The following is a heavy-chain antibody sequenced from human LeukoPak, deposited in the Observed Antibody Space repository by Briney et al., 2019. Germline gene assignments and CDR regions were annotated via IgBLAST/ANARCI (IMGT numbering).Heavy chain of an antibody. V-gene: IGHV3-23*01. J-gene: IGHJ4*02. Sequence: GGSLRLSCAASGFTFSSYAMSWVRQAPGKGLEWVSGIGASGDSTYYADSVKGRFTISRDNSKNTLYLQMNSLRAEDTAVYYCAKESGRHGIGIFAYFRYWGQGTLVTVSS. D-gene: IGHD1-26*01. CDR2: IGASGDST. CDR3: AKESGRHGIGIFAYFRY. CDR1: GFTFSSYA.